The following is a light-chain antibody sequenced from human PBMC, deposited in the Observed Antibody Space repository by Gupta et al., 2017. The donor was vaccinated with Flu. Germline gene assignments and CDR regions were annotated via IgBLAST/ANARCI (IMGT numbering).Light chain of an antibody. J-gene: IGLJ3*02. CDR1: TSKTGSNS. Sequence: RVNITCSGSTSKTGSNSVNWYQQVPGPAPKLLIYNNDRRPSGAPERFSGSKYGTSASVAISGLQAGDEGDYYCASVDASLNGWVFGGGAKLTVL. CDR2: NND. V-gene: IGLV1-44*01. CDR3: ASVDASLNGWV.